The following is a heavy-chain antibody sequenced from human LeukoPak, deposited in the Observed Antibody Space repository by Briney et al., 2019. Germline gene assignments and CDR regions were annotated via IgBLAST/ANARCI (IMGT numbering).Heavy chain of an antibody. D-gene: IGHD6-19*01. CDR2: IDSGGST. V-gene: IGHV3-66*01. CDR1: GFTVSSNY. Sequence: SGGSLRLFCAASGFTVSSNYMSWVRQAPGKGLEWVSVIDSGGSTYYAGSVKGRFTISRDNSKNTLYLQMNSLRAEDTAVYYCARVAQWLVHFDYWGQGTLVTVSS. CDR3: ARVAQWLVHFDY. J-gene: IGHJ4*02.